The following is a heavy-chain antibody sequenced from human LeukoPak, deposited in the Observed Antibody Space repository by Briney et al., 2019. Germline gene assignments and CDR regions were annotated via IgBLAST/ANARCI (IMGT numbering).Heavy chain of an antibody. Sequence: GGSLRLSCAASGFTFSSYAMHWVRQAPGKALEWVAVLSYDGSNKYYADSVKGRFTISRDNSKNTLYLQMNSLGAEDTAVYYCATHYYDSSGYHSPDYWGQGTLVTVSS. D-gene: IGHD3-22*01. CDR1: GFTFSSYA. J-gene: IGHJ4*02. V-gene: IGHV3-30-3*01. CDR2: LSYDGSNK. CDR3: ATHYYDSSGYHSPDY.